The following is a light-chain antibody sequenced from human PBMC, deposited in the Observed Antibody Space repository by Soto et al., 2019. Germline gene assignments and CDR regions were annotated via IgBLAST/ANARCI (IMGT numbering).Light chain of an antibody. CDR2: DVS. Sequence: QSALTQPASVSGSPGQSITISCTGTSSDVGGYNYVSWYQQHPGKAPKLMMYDVSNRPSGVSNRFSGSKSGNTASLTISGLQAEDEADYYCSSYTTSGSLVVGGGTKLTVL. V-gene: IGLV2-14*01. CDR3: SSYTTSGSLV. J-gene: IGLJ2*01. CDR1: SSDVGGYNY.